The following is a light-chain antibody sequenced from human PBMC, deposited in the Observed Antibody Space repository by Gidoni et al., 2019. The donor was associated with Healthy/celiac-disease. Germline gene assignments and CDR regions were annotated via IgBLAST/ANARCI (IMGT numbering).Light chain of an antibody. CDR2: DAS. Sequence: EIVLTQSPATLSLSPGERATLSCRASQSVSSYLAWYQQKPGQAPRLLIYDASNSATGIPARFSGSGSGTDFTLTISSLEPEDCAVYYCQQRSNWPSYTFGQGTKLEIK. CDR1: QSVSSY. J-gene: IGKJ2*01. V-gene: IGKV3-11*01. CDR3: QQRSNWPSYT.